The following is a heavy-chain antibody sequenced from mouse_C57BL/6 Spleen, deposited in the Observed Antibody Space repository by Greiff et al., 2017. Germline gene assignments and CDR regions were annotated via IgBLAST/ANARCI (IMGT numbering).Heavy chain of an antibody. CDR1: GYTFTSYW. Sequence: QVQLQQSGAELVRPGTSVKLSCKASGYTFTSYWMHWVKQRPGQGLEWIGVIDPSDSYTNYNQKFKGKATLTVYTSSSTAYMQLSSLTSEDSAVYYCARTPYYYGSSHHAMDYWGQGTSVTVSS. D-gene: IGHD1-1*01. CDR2: IDPSDSYT. V-gene: IGHV1-59*01. CDR3: ARTPYYYGSSHHAMDY. J-gene: IGHJ4*01.